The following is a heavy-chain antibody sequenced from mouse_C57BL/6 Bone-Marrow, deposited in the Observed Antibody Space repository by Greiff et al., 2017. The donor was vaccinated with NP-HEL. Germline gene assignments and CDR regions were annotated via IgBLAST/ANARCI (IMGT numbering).Heavy chain of an antibody. Sequence: EVKVVESGGGLVKPGGSLKLSCAASGFTFSDYGMHWVRQAPEKGLVWVAYISSGSSTIYYADTVKGRFTISRDNAKNTLFLQMTSLRSEDTAMYYCGRQGDWYFDGGGAGTTVTVSA. CDR1: GFTFSDYG. J-gene: IGHJ1*01. V-gene: IGHV5-17*01. CDR3: GRQGDWYFDG. CDR2: ISSGSSTI.